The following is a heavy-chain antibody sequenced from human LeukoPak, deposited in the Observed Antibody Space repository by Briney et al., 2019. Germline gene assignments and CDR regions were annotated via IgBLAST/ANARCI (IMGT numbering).Heavy chain of an antibody. CDR2: ISSSSSYI. J-gene: IGHJ4*02. CDR3: ARDSSSSDCSSTSCYGDFDY. D-gene: IGHD2-2*01. CDR1: GFTFSSYS. Sequence: KPGGSLRLSCAASGFTFSSYSMNWVRPAPGKGLEWVSSISSSSSYIYYADSVKGRFTISRDNAKNSLYLQMNSLRAEDTAVYYCARDSSSSDCSSTSCYGDFDYWGQGTLVTVSS. V-gene: IGHV3-21*01.